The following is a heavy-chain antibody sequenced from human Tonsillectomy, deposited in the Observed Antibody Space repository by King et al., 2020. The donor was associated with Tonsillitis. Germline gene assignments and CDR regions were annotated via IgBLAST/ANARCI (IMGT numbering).Heavy chain of an antibody. Sequence: VQLVESGGGLVQPGGSLRLSCAASGFTFSDHYMDWVRQAPGKGLEWVGRTRNKANSYTTEYAASVKGSFTISRDDSKNSLYLQMNSLKTEDTAVYYCARDLIIYDRSGYYTDAFDIWGQGTMVTVSS. D-gene: IGHD3-22*01. J-gene: IGHJ3*02. V-gene: IGHV3-72*01. CDR1: GFTFSDHY. CDR2: TRNKANSYTT. CDR3: ARDLIIYDRSGYYTDAFDI.